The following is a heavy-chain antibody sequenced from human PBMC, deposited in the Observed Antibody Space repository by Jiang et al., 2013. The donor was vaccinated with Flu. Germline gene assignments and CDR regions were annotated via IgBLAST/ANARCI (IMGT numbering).Heavy chain of an antibody. CDR2: IDSSGST. CDR1: GASIDTHR. J-gene: IGHJ4*02. V-gene: IGHV4-4*07. CDR3: ARDLLGGSLTTNRPFDY. Sequence: PGLVKPSETLSLTCTVSGASIDTHRWSWVRQAAERGLEWIGRIDSSGSTSYNPSLKSRVTMSLDTSSSQLSLKLNSVTAADTAVYYCARDLLGGSLTTNRPFDYWGQGTLVTVSS. D-gene: IGHD1/OR15-1a*01.